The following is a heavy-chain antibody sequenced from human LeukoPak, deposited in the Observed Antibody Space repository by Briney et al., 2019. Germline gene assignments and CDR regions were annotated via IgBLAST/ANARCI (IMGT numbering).Heavy chain of an antibody. CDR1: GFTVSSNY. V-gene: IGHV3-53*01. CDR2: IYLGGTT. D-gene: IGHD1-7*01. J-gene: IGHJ4*02. Sequence: GGTLRLSCVVSGFTVSSNYMSWVRQAPGKGPEWVSLIYLGGTTYYTDAVKGRFTISRDNSKSTLYPQMNSLRAEDTGVYYCAKEGLELYYFDYWGQGTLVTVSS. CDR3: AKEGLELYYFDY.